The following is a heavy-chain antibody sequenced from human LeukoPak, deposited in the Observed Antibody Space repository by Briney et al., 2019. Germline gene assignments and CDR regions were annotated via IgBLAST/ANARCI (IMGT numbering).Heavy chain of an antibody. V-gene: IGHV4-34*01. CDR1: GGSSSGYY. J-gene: IGHJ5*02. CDR2: INHSGST. Sequence: TSETLSLTCAVYGGSSSGYYWSWIRQPPGKGLEWIGEINHSGSTNYNPSLKSRVTISVDTSKNQFSLKLSSVTAADTAVYYCARGDLYYDFWSGYSNWFDPWGQGTLVTVSS. CDR3: ARGDLYYDFWSGYSNWFDP. D-gene: IGHD3-3*01.